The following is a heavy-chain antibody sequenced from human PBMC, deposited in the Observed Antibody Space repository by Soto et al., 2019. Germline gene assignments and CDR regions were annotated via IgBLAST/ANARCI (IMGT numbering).Heavy chain of an antibody. CDR1: GLTFSTYW. V-gene: IGHV3-7*04. CDR3: ARVYSSSSGRAMDV. Sequence: EVQLVESGGGLVQPGGSLRLSCAASGLTFSTYWMSWVRQAPGKGLEWVANIKQDGSEKYYVDSVKGRFTISRDNAKNSLYPQMNSLRAEDTAVYYCARVYSSSSGRAMDVWGQGTTVTVSS. J-gene: IGHJ6*02. D-gene: IGHD6-6*01. CDR2: IKQDGSEK.